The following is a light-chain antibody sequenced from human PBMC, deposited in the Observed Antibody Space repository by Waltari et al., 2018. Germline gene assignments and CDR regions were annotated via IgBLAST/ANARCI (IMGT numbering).Light chain of an antibody. CDR1: SSNIGTNT. V-gene: IGLV1-44*01. Sequence: QSVLTQPPSTSGPPGQTVPIPCSGSSSNIGTNTLTWYQQFPGTAPKVLVFANYHWPSGVPNRFSASKSGTSASLVISGLQSEDEGDYFCAAWDDSLIGRVFGGGTTLTVL. J-gene: IGLJ3*02. CDR2: ANY. CDR3: AAWDDSLIGRV.